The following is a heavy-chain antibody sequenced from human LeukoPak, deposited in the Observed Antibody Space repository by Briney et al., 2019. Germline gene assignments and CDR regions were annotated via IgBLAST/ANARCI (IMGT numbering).Heavy chain of an antibody. V-gene: IGHV3-7*01. J-gene: IGHJ5*02. CDR1: GFSFRSYW. CDR2: IKQDGSEK. Sequence: GGSLRLSCAATGFSFRSYWMNWVRQAPGKGLEWLAIIKQDGSEKHYKGSVEGRFTISRDNAKNSLHLQMNSLRAEDTTVYYCAGGSGYLITSWGQGTLVTVSS. D-gene: IGHD3-9*01. CDR3: AGGSGYLITS.